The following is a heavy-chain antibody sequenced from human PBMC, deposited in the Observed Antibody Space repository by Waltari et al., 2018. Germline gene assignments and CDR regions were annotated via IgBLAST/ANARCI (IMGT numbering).Heavy chain of an antibody. CDR2: IYPGDSDT. V-gene: IGHV5-51*01. Sequence: EVQLVQSGAEVKKPGESLKISCKGSGYSFTSYWIGWVRQMPGKGLEWMGIIYPGDSDTRYSPSFQGQVTISADKSISTAYLQWSSLKASDTAMYYCARQRYSGSYQRKYFDYWGQGTLVTVSS. D-gene: IGHD1-26*01. J-gene: IGHJ4*02. CDR3: ARQRYSGSYQRKYFDY. CDR1: GYSFTSYW.